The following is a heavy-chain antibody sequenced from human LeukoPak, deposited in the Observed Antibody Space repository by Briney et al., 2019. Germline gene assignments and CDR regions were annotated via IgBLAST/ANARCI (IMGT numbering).Heavy chain of an antibody. V-gene: IGHV1-2*02. CDR3: ARDRSTVTSGMGAFDI. J-gene: IGHJ3*02. CDR2: INPNSGGT. D-gene: IGHD4-17*01. Sequence: GASVKVSCKASGYTFTGYYMHWVRQAPGQGLEWMGWINPNSGGTNYAQKFQGRVTMTRDTSISTAYMELSRLSSDDTAVYYCARDRSTVTSGMGAFDIWGQGTMVTVSS. CDR1: GYTFTGYY.